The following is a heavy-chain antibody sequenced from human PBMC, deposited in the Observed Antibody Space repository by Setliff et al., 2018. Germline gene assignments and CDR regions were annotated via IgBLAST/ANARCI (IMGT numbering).Heavy chain of an antibody. J-gene: IGHJ6*03. V-gene: IGHV7-4-1*02. Sequence: ASVKVSCKASGYTFTTYAITWMRQAPGQGLEYMGWINTNTGNPSYAQGFTGRFVFSLDTSVSTAYLQISSLEPEDTAVYYCARASRFGTVKWRGDYYMDVWGKGTTVTVSS. D-gene: IGHD3-10*01. CDR3: ARASRFGTVKWRGDYYMDV. CDR1: GYTFTTYA. CDR2: INTNTGNP.